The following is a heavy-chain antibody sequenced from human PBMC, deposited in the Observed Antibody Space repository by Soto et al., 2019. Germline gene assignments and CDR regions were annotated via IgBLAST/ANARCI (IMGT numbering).Heavy chain of an antibody. CDR1: GGSISSDNW. D-gene: IGHD3-10*01. V-gene: IGHV4-4*02. CDR3: ARVSASVMLRGVIIN. Sequence: QVHLQESGPGLVKPSGTLSLTCAFSGGSISSDNWWTWVHQPPGKELEWIGEIYHSGSTNYNPSLKSRVTISVDKSKKQFSLQLSSVTAADTDVYYCARVSASVMLRGVIINWGQGTLVTVSS. J-gene: IGHJ4*02. CDR2: IYHSGST.